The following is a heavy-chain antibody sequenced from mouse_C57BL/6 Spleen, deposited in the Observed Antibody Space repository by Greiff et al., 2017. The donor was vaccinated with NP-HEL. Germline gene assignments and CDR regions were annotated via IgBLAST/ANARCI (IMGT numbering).Heavy chain of an antibody. CDR2: IDPEDGDT. Sequence: EVQLQQSGAELVRPGASVKLSCTASGFNIKDYYMHWVKQRPEQGLEWIGRIDPEDGDTEYAPKFQGKATMTADTSSNTAYLQRSSLTSEDTAVYYCTPYYYGSSYVGYWGQGTTLTVSS. V-gene: IGHV14-1*01. CDR3: TPYYYGSSYVGY. CDR1: GFNIKDYY. J-gene: IGHJ2*01. D-gene: IGHD1-1*01.